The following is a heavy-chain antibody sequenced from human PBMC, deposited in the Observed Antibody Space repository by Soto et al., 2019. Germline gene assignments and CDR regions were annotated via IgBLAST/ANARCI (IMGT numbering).Heavy chain of an antibody. D-gene: IGHD3-10*01. V-gene: IGHV3-7*01. CDR2: IKQEGSEK. Sequence: GGSLRLSCAASGFIFSNYWMSWVRQAPGKGLEWVANIKQEGSEKYYVDSVKGRFTISRDNAKDSLYLQMNSLRAEDTAAYYCARETSGSGSYLDSWGQGTLVTVSS. CDR3: ARETSGSGSYLDS. J-gene: IGHJ4*02. CDR1: GFIFSNYW.